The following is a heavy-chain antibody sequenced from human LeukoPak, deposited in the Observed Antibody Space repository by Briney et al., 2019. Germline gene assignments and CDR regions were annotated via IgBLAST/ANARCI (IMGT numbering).Heavy chain of an antibody. Sequence: SETLTLTCTVSGGSISSSSYYWGWIRQPPGKGLEWIGSIYYSGSTYYNPSLKSRVTISVDTSKNQFSLKLSSVTAADTAVYYCASIHPQYYYYGMDVWGQGTTVTASS. CDR2: IYYSGST. V-gene: IGHV4-39*01. J-gene: IGHJ6*02. CDR3: ASIHPQYYYYGMDV. CDR1: GGSISSSSYY.